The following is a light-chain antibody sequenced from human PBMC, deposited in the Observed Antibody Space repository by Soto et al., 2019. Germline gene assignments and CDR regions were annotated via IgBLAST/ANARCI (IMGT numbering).Light chain of an antibody. CDR2: YAS. CDR3: QQYNNWPPGST. J-gene: IGKJ3*01. CDR1: LTVSNN. Sequence: DIVMTQSPATLSVSPGERATLSCRASLTVSNNLAWYQQKPGQAPRLLIYYASTRATGIPDRFSGSGSVKDFTLNISSVQSEDVAVYYCQQYNNWPPGSTFGPGTRVDIK. V-gene: IGKV3-15*01.